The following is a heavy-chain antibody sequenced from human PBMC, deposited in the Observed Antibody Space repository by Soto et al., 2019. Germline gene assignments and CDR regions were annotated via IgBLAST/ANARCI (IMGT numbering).Heavy chain of an antibody. CDR3: ARATMIGLLSS. D-gene: IGHD3-22*01. Sequence: GGSLRLSCAASGFTFTSYWMSWVRQAPGKGLEWVSVIYSGGSTYYADSVKGRFTISRDNSENTLYLQMNSLRAEDTAIYYCARATMIGLLSSWGQGTLVTVSS. J-gene: IGHJ5*02. CDR1: GFTFTSYW. CDR2: IYSGGST. V-gene: IGHV3-66*01.